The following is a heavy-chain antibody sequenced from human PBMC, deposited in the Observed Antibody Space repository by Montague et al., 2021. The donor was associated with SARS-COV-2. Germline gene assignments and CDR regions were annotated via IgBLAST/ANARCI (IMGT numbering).Heavy chain of an antibody. Sequence: SETLSLTCAGYGGSFSGYYWSWIRQHPGKGLEWIGEINHSGSTNYNPSLKSRVTISVDTSKNQFSLKLSSVTAADTAVYYCARVRYYGSGTSLGMDVWGQGTTVTVSS. D-gene: IGHD3-10*01. V-gene: IGHV4-34*01. CDR1: GGSFSGYY. CDR3: ARVRYYGSGTSLGMDV. J-gene: IGHJ6*02. CDR2: INHSGST.